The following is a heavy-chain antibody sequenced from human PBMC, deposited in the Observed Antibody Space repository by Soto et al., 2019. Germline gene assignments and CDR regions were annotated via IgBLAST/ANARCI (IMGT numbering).Heavy chain of an antibody. CDR2: IWYDGSNK. J-gene: IGHJ4*01. CDR1: GFTFSSYG. CDR3: ARDSQGVDGTELPDY. V-gene: IGHV3-33*01. D-gene: IGHD6-19*01. Sequence: QVQLVESGGGVVQPGRSLRLSCAASGFTFSSYGRHWVRQAPGKGLAGVAVIWYDGSNKYYADSVKGRFTISRDNSQTTLYLQMNSLSAEDTAVYYCARDSQGVDGTELPDYWGHGTLVTVSS.